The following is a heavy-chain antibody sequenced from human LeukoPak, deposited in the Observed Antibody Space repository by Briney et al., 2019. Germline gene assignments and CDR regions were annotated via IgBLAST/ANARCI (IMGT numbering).Heavy chain of an antibody. J-gene: IGHJ5*02. Sequence: SQTLSLTCTVSGVSISSGDYYWSWIRQPPGKGLEWIGYTYYSGSTYYNPSLESRVTISVDTSKHQFSLKLRSVTAADTAVYYCARPYYYDSRIDPWGQGTRVTVSS. CDR1: GVSISSGDYY. CDR3: ARPYYYDSRIDP. D-gene: IGHD3-22*01. V-gene: IGHV4-30-4*01. CDR2: TYYSGST.